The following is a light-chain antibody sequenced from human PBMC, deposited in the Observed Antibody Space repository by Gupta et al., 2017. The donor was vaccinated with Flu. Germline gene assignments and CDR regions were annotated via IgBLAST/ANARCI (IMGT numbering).Light chain of an antibody. CDR1: SDDVGAYNY. V-gene: IGLV2-8*01. CDR3: SSYAGNRIGV. Sequence: QSALAQPPSASGSLGQSVTISCTGTSDDVGAYNYVSWYQQHPGKVPKLIIYDVTKRPSGVPDRFSGSKSGNTASLTVSGLQAEEEADYYCSSYAGNRIGVFGSGTKLTVL. J-gene: IGLJ3*02. CDR2: DVT.